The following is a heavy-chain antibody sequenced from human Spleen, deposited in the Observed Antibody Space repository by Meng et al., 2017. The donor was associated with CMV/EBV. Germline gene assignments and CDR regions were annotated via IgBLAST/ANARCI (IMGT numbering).Heavy chain of an antibody. CDR2: INPNTGGA. V-gene: IGHV1-2*02. D-gene: IGHD2-2*02. CDR1: AYTLTDYY. Sequence: ASVKVSCKASAYTLTDYYIHWVRQAPGQGLEWMAWINPNTGGARYAQDFQGRVTMATDTSINTAYMDLSGLRSDDTAMYYCARDRYTNNKAFDLWGQGTLVTVSS. CDR3: ARDRYTNNKAFDL. J-gene: IGHJ4*02.